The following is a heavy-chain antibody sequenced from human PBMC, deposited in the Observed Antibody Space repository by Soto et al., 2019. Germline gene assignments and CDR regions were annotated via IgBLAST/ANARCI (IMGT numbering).Heavy chain of an antibody. CDR3: ARTTVVSWFDP. V-gene: IGHV4-34*01. D-gene: IGHD4-17*01. CDR2: INHSGST. J-gene: IGHJ5*02. CDR1: GGSFSGYY. Sequence: SETLSLTCAVYGGSFSGYYWSWIRQPPGKGLEWIGEINHSGSTNYNPSLKSRVTISVDTSKNQFSLKLSSVTAADTAVYYCARTTVVSWFDPWGQGTLVTVSS.